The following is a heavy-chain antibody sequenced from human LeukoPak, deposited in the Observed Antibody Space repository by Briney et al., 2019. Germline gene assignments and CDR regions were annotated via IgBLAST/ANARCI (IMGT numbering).Heavy chain of an antibody. CDR1: AFTFRSYA. Sequence: PGGSLRLSCAASAFTFRSYAMSWVRQAGGKGLEWVSAISGSGGSTYYADSVKGRFTISRDNSKNTLYLQMNSLRAEDTAVYYCAKDRGSSWYGTSDYWGQGTLVTASS. V-gene: IGHV3-23*01. CDR3: AKDRGSSWYGTSDY. CDR2: ISGSGGST. D-gene: IGHD6-13*01. J-gene: IGHJ4*02.